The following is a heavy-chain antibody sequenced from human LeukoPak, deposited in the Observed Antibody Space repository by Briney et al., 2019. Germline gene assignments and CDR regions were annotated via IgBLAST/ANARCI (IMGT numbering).Heavy chain of an antibody. Sequence: GGSLRLSCAASGFTFSSYAMSWVRQAPGKGLEWVSAISGSGGSTYYADSVKGRFTISRDNAKNSLYLQMNSLRAEDTAVYYCASELFTYYYDSSGFSHDYWGQGTLVTVS. J-gene: IGHJ4*02. CDR3: ASELFTYYYDSSGFSHDY. D-gene: IGHD3-22*01. CDR2: ISGSGGST. CDR1: GFTFSSYA. V-gene: IGHV3-23*01.